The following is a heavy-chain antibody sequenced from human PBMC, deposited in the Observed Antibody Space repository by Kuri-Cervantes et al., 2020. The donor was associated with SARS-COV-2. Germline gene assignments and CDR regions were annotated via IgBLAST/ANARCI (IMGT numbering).Heavy chain of an antibody. CDR1: GGSISSYY. CDR2: IYYSGST. J-gene: IGHJ4*02. Sequence: ESLKISCTVSGGSISSYYWSWIRQPPGKGLEWIGYIYYSGSTYYNPSLKSRVTISVDTSKNQFPLKLSSVTAADTAVYYCASVPYGSGSYAYYFDYWGQGTLVTVSS. CDR3: ASVPYGSGSYAYYFDY. D-gene: IGHD3-10*01. V-gene: IGHV4-59*04.